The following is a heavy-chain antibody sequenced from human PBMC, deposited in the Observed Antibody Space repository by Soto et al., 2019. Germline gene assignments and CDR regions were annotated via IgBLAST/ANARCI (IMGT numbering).Heavy chain of an antibody. CDR3: ARGDDILTGYYSDY. CDR2: IYYSGST. J-gene: IGHJ4*02. V-gene: IGHV4-30-4*01. CDR1: GGSISSGDYY. D-gene: IGHD3-9*01. Sequence: SETLSLTCTVSGGSISSGDYYWSWIRQPPGKGLEWIGYIYYSGSTYYNPSLKSRVTISVDTSKNQFSLKLSSVTAADTAVYYCARGDDILTGYYSDYWGQGTLVTVSS.